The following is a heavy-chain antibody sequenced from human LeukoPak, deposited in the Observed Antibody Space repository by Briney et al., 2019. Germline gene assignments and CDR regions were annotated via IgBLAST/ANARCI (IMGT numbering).Heavy chain of an antibody. CDR3: VRDYVWGTSESDY. Sequence: GGSLRLSCAASGFTFGSYWMTWMRQTPGKGLEWVANVKTDGSETYYLDSVKGRFTVSRDNAKNSLFLQMNSLRAEDTAIYYCVRDYVWGTSESDYWGQGILVTVSS. J-gene: IGHJ4*02. CDR1: GFTFGSYW. D-gene: IGHD3-16*01. CDR2: VKTDGSET. V-gene: IGHV3-7*01.